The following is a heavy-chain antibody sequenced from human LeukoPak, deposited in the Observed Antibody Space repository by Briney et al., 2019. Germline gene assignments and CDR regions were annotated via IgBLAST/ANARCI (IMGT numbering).Heavy chain of an antibody. CDR1: GFSFRRCP. CDR2: TRVSGSTT. J-gene: IGHJ4*02. D-gene: IGHD3-9*01. CDR3: ANCNGWLPHNY. V-gene: IGHV3-23*01. Sequence: GGPLRLSCAASGFSFRRCPVLWARGGPGKGLVWVSATRVSGSTTYYADSVKGRFTISRDNSANTLYLQMNSLRAEDTAVYYCANCNGWLPHNYWGRGTLVTVSS.